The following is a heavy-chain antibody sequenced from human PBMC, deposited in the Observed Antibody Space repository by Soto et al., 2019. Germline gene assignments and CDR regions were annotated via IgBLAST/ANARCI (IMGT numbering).Heavy chain of an antibody. CDR3: AKRFSASWSIES. V-gene: IGHV3-30*18. CDR2: IXXGXXXX. Sequence: GGSLRLSSAASGFTFSTYAVHWVRQAPGKGLGGVXVIXXGXXXXXYXXSVEGRFTVSRDNSENTMSLQMNSLRPDDTAVYYWAKRFSASWSIESWGQGTRVTASS. D-gene: IGHD6-13*01. CDR1: GFTFSTYA. J-gene: IGHJ5*01.